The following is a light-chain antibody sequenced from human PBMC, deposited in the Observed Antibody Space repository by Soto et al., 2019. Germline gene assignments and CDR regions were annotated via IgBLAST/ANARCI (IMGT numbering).Light chain of an antibody. CDR2: TNS. J-gene: IGLJ3*02. V-gene: IGLV1-40*01. Sequence: QSVLTQPPSVSGAPGQGVTISCAGTSSNIGAGYDVHWYQQVPGTAPKLLIYTNSNRPSGGPGRFSGSKSGTSASLATTGLQAADEADYYCQSYDSSLSALVFGGGTKVTVL. CDR1: SSNIGAGYD. CDR3: QSYDSSLSALV.